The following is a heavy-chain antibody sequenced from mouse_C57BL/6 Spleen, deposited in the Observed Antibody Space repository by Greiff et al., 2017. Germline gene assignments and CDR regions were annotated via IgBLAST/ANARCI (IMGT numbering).Heavy chain of an antibody. CDR1: GYTFTSYW. CDR2: IDPSDSYT. J-gene: IGHJ2*01. D-gene: IGHD2-2*01. Sequence: QVQLQQPGAELVKPGASVKLSCKASGYTFTSYWMQWVKQRPGQGLAWIGEIDPSDSYTNYNQKFKGKATLTVDTSSSTAYMQLSSLTSEDSAVYYCARSGGYPFDYWGQGTTLTVSS. V-gene: IGHV1-50*01. CDR3: ARSGGYPFDY.